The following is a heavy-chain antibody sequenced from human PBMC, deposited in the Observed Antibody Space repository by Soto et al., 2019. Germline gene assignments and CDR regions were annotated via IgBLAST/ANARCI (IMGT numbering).Heavy chain of an antibody. D-gene: IGHD6-13*01. CDR3: AKGRHSSSWNGISYFYNGMDV. J-gene: IGHJ6*02. V-gene: IGHV3-30*18. Sequence: QVQVVESGGGVVQPGRSLRLCCAGSGFTFSRYGMHWIRQAPGKGLEWVALISNDGNKKYYEDSVKGRFTISRDNSKNKLYLQRNSLRTEDTAVYYCAKGRHSSSWNGISYFYNGMDVWGQGTTVTVSS. CDR2: ISNDGNKK. CDR1: GFTFSRYG.